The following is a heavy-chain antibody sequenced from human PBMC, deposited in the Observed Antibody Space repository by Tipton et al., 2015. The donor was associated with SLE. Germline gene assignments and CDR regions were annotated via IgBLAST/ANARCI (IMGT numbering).Heavy chain of an antibody. J-gene: IGHJ3*02. CDR1: GGSISSRTYY. D-gene: IGHD3-10*02. CDR2: LNYNGST. CDR3: ARHYVHPRGTSWYGDAFNI. V-gene: IGHV4-39*01. Sequence: TLSLTCTVSGGSISSRTYYWGWIRQPPGKGLEWIGSLNYNGSTYYNPSLKSRVTISVDTSKNQFSLKLNSVTAADTAVYYCARHYVHPRGTSWYGDAFNIGGQGTLVTVSS.